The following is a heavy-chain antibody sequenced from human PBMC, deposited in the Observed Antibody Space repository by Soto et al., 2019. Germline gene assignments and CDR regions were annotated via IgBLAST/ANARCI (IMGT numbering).Heavy chain of an antibody. V-gene: IGHV1-69*13. CDR1: GGTFSIYG. CDR2: ITPDFGTT. D-gene: IGHD2-15*01. J-gene: IGHJ4*02. CDR3: ARAPSCIGGICDVPLFADS. Sequence: SVKVSCKASGGTFSIYGISWVRQAPGQGLEWMGAITPDFGTTNHAETFQGRIAITADESTNTTYMELSSLRSDDTAVYYCARAPSCIGGICDVPLFADSWGQG.